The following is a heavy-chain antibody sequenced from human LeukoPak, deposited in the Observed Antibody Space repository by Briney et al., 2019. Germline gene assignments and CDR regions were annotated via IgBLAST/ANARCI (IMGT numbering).Heavy chain of an antibody. CDR3: ARGGLRFLEWLSTPNWFDP. Sequence: ASVEVSCKASGYTFTSYDINWVRQATGQGLEWMGWMNPNSGNTGYAQKFQGRVTMTRNTSISTAYMELSSLRSEDTAVYYCARGGLRFLEWLSTPNWFDPWGQGTLVTVSS. V-gene: IGHV1-8*01. J-gene: IGHJ5*02. D-gene: IGHD3-3*01. CDR1: GYTFTSYD. CDR2: MNPNSGNT.